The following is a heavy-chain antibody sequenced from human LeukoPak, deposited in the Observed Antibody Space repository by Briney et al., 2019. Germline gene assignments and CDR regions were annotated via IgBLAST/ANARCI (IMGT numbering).Heavy chain of an antibody. D-gene: IGHD3-10*02. V-gene: IGHV3-30*02. CDR1: GFTFSSYG. J-gene: IGHJ6*04. CDR3: AELGITMIGGV. CDR2: IRYDGSKK. Sequence: GGSLRLSCAASGFTFSSYGMHWVRQAPGKGLEWVAFIRYDGSKKYYADSVKGRFTISRDNSKNSLYLQMNSLRAEDTAVYYCAELGITMIGGVWGKGTTVTISS.